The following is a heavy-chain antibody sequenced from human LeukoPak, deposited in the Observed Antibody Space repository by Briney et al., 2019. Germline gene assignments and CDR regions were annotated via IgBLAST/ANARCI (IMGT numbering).Heavy chain of an antibody. Sequence: ASVKVSCKASGYSFTSYYMQWVRQAPGEGLEWMGIINRSGGSTSYAQKFQGRVTMTRDMSTSTVYMELSSLRSEDTAVYYCARANPPYYYDSSGYHGGHDAFDIWGQGTMVTVSS. CDR3: ARANPPYYYDSSGYHGGHDAFDI. V-gene: IGHV1-46*01. CDR1: GYSFTSYY. J-gene: IGHJ3*02. D-gene: IGHD3-22*01. CDR2: INRSGGST.